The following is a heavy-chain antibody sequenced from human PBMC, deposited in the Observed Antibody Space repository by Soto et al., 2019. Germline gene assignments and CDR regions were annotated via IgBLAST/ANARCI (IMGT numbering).Heavy chain of an antibody. D-gene: IGHD5-18*01. Sequence: QVQLQESGPGLVKPSQTLSLTCIVSGGSISRGNSYWSWIRQHPGKGLEWIGYIFYSGSTHYNPSLKSRVIISIDTSKNHFSLNLTSVTAADAAVYYCARAVVDTAMLNNYFGMDVWGQGTTVTV. V-gene: IGHV4-31*03. CDR3: ARAVVDTAMLNNYFGMDV. CDR1: GGSISRGNSY. CDR2: IFYSGST. J-gene: IGHJ6*02.